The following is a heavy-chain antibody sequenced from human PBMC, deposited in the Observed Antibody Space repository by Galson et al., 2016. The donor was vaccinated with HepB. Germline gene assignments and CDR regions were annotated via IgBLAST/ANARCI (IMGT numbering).Heavy chain of an antibody. CDR3: ARQKN. CDR2: IYPDDSV. CDR1: GFTVSTNH. Sequence: SLRLSCAASGFTVSTNHVSWVRQAPGKGPEWVSVIYPDDSVFYFDSVKGRFTISRDNSKNMLYLQMISLRAEDTAVYYCARQKNWGPGTLVTVSS. V-gene: IGHV3-66*04. J-gene: IGHJ4*02.